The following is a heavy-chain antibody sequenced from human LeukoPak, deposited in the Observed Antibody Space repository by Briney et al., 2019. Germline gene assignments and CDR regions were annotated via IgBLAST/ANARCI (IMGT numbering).Heavy chain of an antibody. CDR3: ARDTGGYLRADY. Sequence: SETLSLTCTVSGGSISSGDYYWSWIRQPPGKGLEWIGYIYCSGSTYYNPSLKSRVIISVDTSKNQFSLKLSSVTAADTAVYYCARDTGGYLRADYWGQGTLVTVSS. CDR1: GGSISSGDYY. V-gene: IGHV4-30-4*01. CDR2: IYCSGST. D-gene: IGHD2-8*02. J-gene: IGHJ4*02.